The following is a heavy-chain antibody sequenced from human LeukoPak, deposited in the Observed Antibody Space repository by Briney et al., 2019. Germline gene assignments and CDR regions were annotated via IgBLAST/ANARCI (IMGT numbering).Heavy chain of an antibody. CDR2: INHSGST. V-gene: IGHV4-34*01. CDR3: ARSHYGDYGWFDP. J-gene: IGHJ5*02. D-gene: IGHD4-17*01. CDR1: GGSFSGYY. Sequence: SETLSLTCAVYGGSFSGYYWSRIRQPPGKGLEWIGEINHSGSTNYNPSLKSRVTISVDTSKNQFSLKLSSVTAADTAVYYCARSHYGDYGWFDPWGQGTLVTVSS.